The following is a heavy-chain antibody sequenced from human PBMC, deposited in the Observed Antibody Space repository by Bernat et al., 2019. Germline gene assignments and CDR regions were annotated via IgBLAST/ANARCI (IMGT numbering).Heavy chain of an antibody. CDR2: INHSGST. Sequence: QVQPQQWGAGLLKPSETLSLSCAVYGGSFSGHYWSWIRQPPGKGLEWIGEINHSGSTNYNPSLKSRVTISVDTSKNQFSLKMRSVTAADTAVYYCARGVAAGPKFDSWGQGTLVTVSS. CDR1: GGSFSGHY. CDR3: ARGVAAGPKFDS. V-gene: IGHV4-34*02. D-gene: IGHD6-6*01. J-gene: IGHJ4*02.